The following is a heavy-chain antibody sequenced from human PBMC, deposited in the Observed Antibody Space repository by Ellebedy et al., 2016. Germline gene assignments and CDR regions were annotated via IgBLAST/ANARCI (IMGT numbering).Heavy chain of an antibody. V-gene: IGHV4-61*02. Sequence: SETLSLXXTVSGGSISSGSYYWSWIRQPAGKGLEWIGRIYTSGSTNYNPSLKSRVTMSVDTSKNQFSLKLSSVTAADTAVYYCARVSDSGSAYWGQGTLVTVSS. CDR3: ARVSDSGSAY. D-gene: IGHD1-26*01. CDR1: GGSISSGSYY. J-gene: IGHJ4*02. CDR2: IYTSGST.